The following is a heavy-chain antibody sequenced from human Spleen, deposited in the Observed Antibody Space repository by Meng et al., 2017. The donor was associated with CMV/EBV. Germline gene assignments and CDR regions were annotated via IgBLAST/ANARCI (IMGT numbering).Heavy chain of an antibody. CDR1: GYTFTSYG. Sequence: ASVKVSCKASGYTFTSYGISWVRQAPGQGLEWMGWISAYNGNTNYAQNLQGRVTMTTDPSTSTAYMELRSLRSDDTAVYYCARVPGSRYYFDYWGQGTLVTVSS. D-gene: IGHD2-15*01. J-gene: IGHJ4*02. V-gene: IGHV1-18*01. CDR2: ISAYNGNT. CDR3: ARVPGSRYYFDY.